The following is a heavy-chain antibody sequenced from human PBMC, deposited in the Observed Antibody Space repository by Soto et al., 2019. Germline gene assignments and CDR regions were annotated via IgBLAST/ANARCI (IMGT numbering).Heavy chain of an antibody. CDR1: GGTFSSYA. CDR3: ARGGIVVVVAAKYNWFDP. Sequence: VQLVQSGAEVKQPGSSVKVSCKASGGTFSSYAISWVRQAPGQGLEWMGGIIPIFGTANYAQKFQGRVTITADESTSTAYMELSSLRSEDTAVYYCARGGIVVVVAAKYNWFDPWGQGTLVTVSS. CDR2: IIPIFGTA. V-gene: IGHV1-69*01. J-gene: IGHJ5*02. D-gene: IGHD2-15*01.